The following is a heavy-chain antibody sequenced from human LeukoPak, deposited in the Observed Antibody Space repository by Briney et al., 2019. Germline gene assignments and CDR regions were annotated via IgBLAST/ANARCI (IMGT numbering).Heavy chain of an antibody. V-gene: IGHV4-59*08. CDR2: ISYSEGS. CDR3: ARLSGSYYGSVDY. D-gene: IGHD1-26*01. Sequence: PSETLSLTCTVSGASISSYYWCWIRQPPEKGLEWMGYISYSEGSNYNPSLESRVTIPLDTSKNQFSLKLTSVTATDTAVYYCARLSGSYYGSVDYWGQGSLVTVSS. J-gene: IGHJ4*02. CDR1: GASISSYY.